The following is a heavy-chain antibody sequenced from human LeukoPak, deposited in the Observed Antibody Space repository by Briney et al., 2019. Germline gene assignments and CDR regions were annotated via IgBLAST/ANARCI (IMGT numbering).Heavy chain of an antibody. V-gene: IGHV3-23*01. D-gene: IGHD3-10*01. J-gene: IGHJ4*02. CDR1: GFTFSTYA. CDR2: ISARGGST. Sequence: GGSLRLSCAVSGFTFSTYAMSWVRQAPGKGLEWVSAISARGGSTYYADSVEGRFTISRVNSKNTLYLQMNSPRAEDTAVYYCAKFGDGSGPKGGFDYWGQGTLVTVSS. CDR3: AKFGDGSGPKGGFDY.